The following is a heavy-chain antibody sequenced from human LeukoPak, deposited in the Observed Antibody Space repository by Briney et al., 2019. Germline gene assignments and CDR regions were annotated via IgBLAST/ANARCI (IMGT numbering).Heavy chain of an antibody. CDR1: GYTFTGYY. V-gene: IGHV1-2*02. J-gene: IGHJ5*02. Sequence: GSVKLSCKASGYTFTGYYMHWVRQAPGQGREWMGWINPNSGGTNYAHQFQGRVTMTRNKSNNTAYLGMDLLRSDDTAVYYCTRDLWNAGANWFDPWGQGTLVTVSS. D-gene: IGHD1-1*01. CDR2: INPNSGGT. CDR3: TRDLWNAGANWFDP.